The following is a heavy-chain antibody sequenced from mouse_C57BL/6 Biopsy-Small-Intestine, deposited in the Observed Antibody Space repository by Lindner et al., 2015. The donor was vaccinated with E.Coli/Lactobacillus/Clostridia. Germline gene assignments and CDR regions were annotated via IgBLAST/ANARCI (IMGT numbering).Heavy chain of an antibody. J-gene: IGHJ4*01. CDR2: IYPGDGDT. D-gene: IGHD2-14*01. Sequence: VQLQESGPELVKPGAPVKIPCKASGYAFSNSWMNWVKQRPGKGLEWIGWIYPGDGDTDYNGKFKGKATLTADNSSSTAYMQLSSLTSEDSAVYFCARSRDAGRYDYTMDYWGQGISVTVSS. CDR1: GYAFSNSW. V-gene: IGHV1-82*01. CDR3: ARSRDAGRYDYTMDY.